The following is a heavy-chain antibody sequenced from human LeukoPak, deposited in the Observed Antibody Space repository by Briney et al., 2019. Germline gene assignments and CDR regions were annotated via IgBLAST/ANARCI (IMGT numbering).Heavy chain of an antibody. CDR2: IRYNGNNQ. Sequence: GGSLRLSCAASGFTFSSYAMHWVRQAPGKGLEWVAFIRYNGNNQYYADSVKGRFTISRDNSENKLFLQMNSLRAEDTAVYYCARGGFGPSDALDIWGQGTMVTVSS. CDR1: GFTFSSYA. D-gene: IGHD3-10*01. V-gene: IGHV3-30*14. J-gene: IGHJ3*02. CDR3: ARGGFGPSDALDI.